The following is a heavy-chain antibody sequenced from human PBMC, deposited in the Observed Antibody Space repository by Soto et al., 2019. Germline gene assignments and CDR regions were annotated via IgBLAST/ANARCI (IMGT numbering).Heavy chain of an antibody. V-gene: IGHV1-69*13. J-gene: IGHJ5*02. CDR1: GGTFSSYA. Sequence: SVKVSCKVSGGTFSSYAISWVRQAPGQGLEWMGGIIPIFGTANYAQKFQGRVTITADESTSTAYMGLSSLRSEDTAVYYCAANAPTKRYCSSTSCYENWFDPWGQGTLVTVSS. D-gene: IGHD2-2*01. CDR3: AANAPTKRYCSSTSCYENWFDP. CDR2: IIPIFGTA.